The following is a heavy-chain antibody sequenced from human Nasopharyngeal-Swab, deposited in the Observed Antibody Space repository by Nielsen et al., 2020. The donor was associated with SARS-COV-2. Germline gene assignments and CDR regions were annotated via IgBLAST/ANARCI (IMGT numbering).Heavy chain of an antibody. J-gene: IGHJ6*03. CDR2: IIPIFGTA. CDR3: AREGRGSGYYYYMDV. Sequence: WVGQAPGQGLEWMGGIIPIFGTANYAQKFQGRVTITADKPTSTAYMELSSLRSEDTAVYYCAREGRGSGYYYYMDVWGKGTTVTVSS. V-gene: IGHV1-69*06. D-gene: IGHD3-10*01.